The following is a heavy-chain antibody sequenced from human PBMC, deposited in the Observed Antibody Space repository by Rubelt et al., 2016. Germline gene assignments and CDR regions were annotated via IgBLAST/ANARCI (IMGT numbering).Heavy chain of an antibody. J-gene: IGHJ3*02. Sequence: EVQLVESGGGLVQPGGSLRLSCAASGFTFNSYGMNWVRQAPGKGLEWLSYISDRSSTIYYADSVKGRLTIARDNTKNSLYRQMNRLRAEDKDLYYCARDIMQKSQGPYDVFDIWGQGTMVTDSS. CDR3: ARDIMQKSQGPYDVFDI. CDR2: ISDRSSTI. D-gene: IGHD1-14*01. CDR1: GFTFNSYG. V-gene: IGHV3-48*04.